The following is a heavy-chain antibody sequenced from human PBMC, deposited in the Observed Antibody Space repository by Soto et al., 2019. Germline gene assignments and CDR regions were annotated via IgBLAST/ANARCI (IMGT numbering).Heavy chain of an antibody. V-gene: IGHV1-8*01. CDR2: MNPNSGNT. Sequence: VRRCQPGVAVKKLGASVRSPGRASGYTFPSNDINWVGQATGQGLEGMGWMNPNSGNTAYAQKFLGRVTMTRTTSISTAYMELSSLRSEDTALYYCARERTRGFDPWGQGTLVTVSS. J-gene: IGHJ5*02. CDR3: ARERTRGFDP. CDR1: GYTFPSND.